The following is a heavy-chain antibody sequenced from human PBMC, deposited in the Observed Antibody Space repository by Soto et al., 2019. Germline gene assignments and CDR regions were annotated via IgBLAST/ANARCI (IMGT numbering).Heavy chain of an antibody. V-gene: IGHV4-39*01. CDR2: IYYSGST. J-gene: IGHJ5*02. Sequence: QLQLQESGPGLVKPSETLSLTCTVSGGSISSSSYYWGWIRQPPGKGLEWIGSIYYSGSTYYNPSLKSRVTISVDTSKNQFSLKLSSVTAADTAVYYCARSGPNWYFWSGYYRGNNWFDPWGQGTLVTVSS. D-gene: IGHD3-3*01. CDR3: ARSGPNWYFWSGYYRGNNWFDP. CDR1: GGSISSSSYY.